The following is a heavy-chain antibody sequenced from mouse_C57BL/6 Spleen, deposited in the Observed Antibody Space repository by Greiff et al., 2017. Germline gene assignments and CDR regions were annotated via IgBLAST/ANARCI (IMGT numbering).Heavy chain of an antibody. D-gene: IGHD1-1*01. CDR2: IDPETGGT. Sequence: VQVVESGAELVRPGASVTLSCKASGYTFTDYEMHWVKQTPVHGLEWIGAIDPETGGTAYNQKFKGKAILTADKSSSTAYMELRSLTSEDSAVYYCTRLLRGYAMDYWGQGTSVTVSS. V-gene: IGHV1-15*01. CDR3: TRLLRGYAMDY. CDR1: GYTFTDYE. J-gene: IGHJ4*01.